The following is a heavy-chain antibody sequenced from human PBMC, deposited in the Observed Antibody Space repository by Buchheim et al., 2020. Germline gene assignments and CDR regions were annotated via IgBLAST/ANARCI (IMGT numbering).Heavy chain of an antibody. V-gene: IGHV3-7*01. J-gene: IGHJ4*02. CDR2: IKQDGSEK. CDR3: ARDLGASGWWPESYYFDY. D-gene: IGHD6-19*01. CDR1: GFTFSSYW. Sequence: EVQLVESGGGLVQPGGSLRLSCAASGFTFSSYWMSWVRQAPGKGLEWVANIKQDGSEKYYVGPVKGRFTISRDNAKNSLYLQMNSLRAEDTAVYYCARDLGASGWWPESYYFDYWGQGTL.